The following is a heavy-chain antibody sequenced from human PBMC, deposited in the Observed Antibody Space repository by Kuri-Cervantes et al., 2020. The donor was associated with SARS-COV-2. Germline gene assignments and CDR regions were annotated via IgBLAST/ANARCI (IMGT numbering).Heavy chain of an antibody. CDR2: INHSGST. J-gene: IGHJ6*03. Sequence: GSLRLSCAVFGGSFSGYYWSWIRQSPGKGLEWIGKINHSGSTNYNPSLSSRVTISVDMSKNQFSLRLSSVTAADTAMYYCARGREGVVPATILGLGYFLYFSMDVWGKGTSVTCSS. V-gene: IGHV4-34*01. CDR1: GGSFSGYY. D-gene: IGHD2-2*01. CDR3: ARGREGVVPATILGLGYFLYFSMDV.